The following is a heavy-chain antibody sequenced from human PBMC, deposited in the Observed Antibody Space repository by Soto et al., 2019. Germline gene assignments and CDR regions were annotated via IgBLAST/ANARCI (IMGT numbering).Heavy chain of an antibody. D-gene: IGHD3-16*01. CDR2: VLTTERP. CDR1: GASVSGYY. CDR3: ASHLWGDGSWDT. Sequence: QVHLQESGPGLVKPSEILSLSCTVSGASVSGYYWSWIRQPPGRRLEWIAYVLTTERPKYNPSLESRVTIWVDTSKNQVYLRLNSVTGADTAVYYCASHLWGDGSWDTWGQGTLLTVSS. V-gene: IGHV4-59*02. J-gene: IGHJ5*02.